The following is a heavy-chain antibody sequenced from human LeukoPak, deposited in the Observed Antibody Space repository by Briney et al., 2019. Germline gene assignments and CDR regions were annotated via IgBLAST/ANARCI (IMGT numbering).Heavy chain of an antibody. J-gene: IGHJ4*02. Sequence: SETLSLTCTVSGGSISNSNYYWAWIRQPPGKGLEWIGSMHYSGSTYYNPSLKSRVTISIDTSKNQFSLRLSSVTAADTAVYYCARDLAYGSGSYYHLDYWGQGTLVTVSS. CDR3: ARDLAYGSGSYYHLDY. CDR2: MHYSGST. CDR1: GGSISNSNYY. V-gene: IGHV4-39*07. D-gene: IGHD3-10*01.